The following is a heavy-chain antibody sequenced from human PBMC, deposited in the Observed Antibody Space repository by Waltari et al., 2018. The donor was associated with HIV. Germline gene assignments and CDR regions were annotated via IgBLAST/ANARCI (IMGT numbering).Heavy chain of an antibody. Sequence: EVQLLESGGGLVQCGGCLRVYCAASGFTFSSYVVSWVRQAPGKGLEWVSDISDSGGSAYYADSVRGRFTISRDNSKNTLYLQMNSLRAEDTAVYYCANGGARWSFDYWGQGTLVTVSS. CDR3: ANGGARWSFDY. CDR1: GFTFSSYV. CDR2: ISDSGGSA. V-gene: IGHV3-23*01. J-gene: IGHJ4*02. D-gene: IGHD2-15*01.